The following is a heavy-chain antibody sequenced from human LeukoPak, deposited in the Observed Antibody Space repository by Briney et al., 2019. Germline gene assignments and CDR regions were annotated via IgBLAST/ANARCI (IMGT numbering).Heavy chain of an antibody. CDR3: ARDPLGLAYCGGDCSDG. V-gene: IGHV3-53*01. J-gene: IGHJ4*02. CDR1: GIIFSNHA. CDR2: IYSGGST. Sequence: GGSLRLSCAASGIIFSNHAMSWVRQAPGKGLEWVSVIYSGGSTYYADSVKGRFTISRDNSKNTLYLQMNSLRAEDTAVYYCARDPLGLAYCGGDCSDGWGQGTLVTVSS. D-gene: IGHD2-21*02.